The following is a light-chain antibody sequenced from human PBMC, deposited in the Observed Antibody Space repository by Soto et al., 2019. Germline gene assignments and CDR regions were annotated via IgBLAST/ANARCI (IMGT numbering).Light chain of an antibody. CDR1: QRVSGGF. Sequence: DIVLTQSPVTRSLSPGESATLYCGASQRVSGGFLAWYQHKPGLAPRLIVYDTSFRATGIPDRFSGSGSGTAFTLTITRLDPDDFAVYYCQQYGSSPSFGQGTKVDIK. J-gene: IGKJ1*01. CDR3: QQYGSSPS. CDR2: DTS. V-gene: IGKV3D-20*01.